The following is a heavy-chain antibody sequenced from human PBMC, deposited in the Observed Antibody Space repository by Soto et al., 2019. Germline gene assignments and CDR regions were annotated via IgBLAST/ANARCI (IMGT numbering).Heavy chain of an antibody. CDR1: GFTFSDFW. CDR2: IKEDGSET. CDR3: ARGGSHSSDS. J-gene: IGHJ4*02. V-gene: IGHV3-7*05. Sequence: EVQLVESGGNLAQPGGSLRLSCAASGFTFSDFWMSWVRRAPGRGLEWVANIKEDGSETYYVDSVEGRFTISRDNAKKSLYLQMNSLRAEDTALYYCARGGSHSSDSWGQGALVTVSS. D-gene: IGHD1-26*01.